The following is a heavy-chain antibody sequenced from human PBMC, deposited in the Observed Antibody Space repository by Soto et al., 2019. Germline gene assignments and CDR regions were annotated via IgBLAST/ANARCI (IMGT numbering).Heavy chain of an antibody. CDR2: VNTGNGNT. D-gene: IGHD3-3*01. CDR1: GYTFTTDG. Sequence: ASVKVSCKASGYTFTTDGMHWGRQAPGQRREGMGWVNTGNGNTAYSQKFQGRVTITRDTSASTGYMEVSSLSSEDMAVYSCAVGPASGEFDYWGQGTLVTVSS. CDR3: AVGPASGEFDY. V-gene: IGHV1-3*04. J-gene: IGHJ4*02.